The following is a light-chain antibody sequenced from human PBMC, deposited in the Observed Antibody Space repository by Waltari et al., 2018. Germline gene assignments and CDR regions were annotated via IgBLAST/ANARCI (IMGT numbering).Light chain of an antibody. Sequence: DVVLTQSPLSLPVTLGQPASISCRLSQSLVHSERNTYLNWFQQRPGQSPRRLIYKVSNRDSGVPDRFSGSGSGTDFTLKISRVEAEDVGVFYCMQATLWPWTFGQGTKVEIK. V-gene: IGKV2-30*02. J-gene: IGKJ1*01. CDR3: MQATLWPWT. CDR2: KVS. CDR1: QSLVHSERNTY.